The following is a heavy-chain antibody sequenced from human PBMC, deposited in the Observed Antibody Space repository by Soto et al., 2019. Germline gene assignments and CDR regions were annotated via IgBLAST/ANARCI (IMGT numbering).Heavy chain of an antibody. CDR2: ISGSAGNT. CDR3: AKTFGSNWLPEY. D-gene: IGHD6-13*01. Sequence: EVQLLESGGGLVQPGGSLRLSCAASGFTFSDYGMNWVRQAPGKGLEWVAAISGSAGNTYYADSVKGQFSTSRDNSKSTLYLEMNSLRVEDTAIYYCAKTFGSNWLPEYWGQGTLVTVSS. V-gene: IGHV3-23*01. CDR1: GFTFSDYG. J-gene: IGHJ4*02.